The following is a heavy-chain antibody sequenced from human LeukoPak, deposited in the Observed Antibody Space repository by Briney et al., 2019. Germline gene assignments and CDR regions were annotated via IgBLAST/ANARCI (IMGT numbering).Heavy chain of an antibody. CDR1: GYTFTGYY. CDR3: ARAVAPDEYYFDY. V-gene: IGHV1-2*02. J-gene: IGHJ4*02. CDR2: INPNSGGT. Sequence: GPVKVSCKASGYTFTGYYMHWVRQAPGQGLEWMGWINPNSGGTNYAQKFQGRVTMTRDTSISTAYMELSRLRSDDTAVYYCARAVAPDEYYFDYWGKGTLVTVSS. D-gene: IGHD6-19*01.